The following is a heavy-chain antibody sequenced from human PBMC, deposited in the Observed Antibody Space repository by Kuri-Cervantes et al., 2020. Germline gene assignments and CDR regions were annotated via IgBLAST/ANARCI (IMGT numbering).Heavy chain of an antibody. CDR2: ISYDGSNK. CDR3: ARDGEWDAFDI. CDR1: GFTFGDYA. J-gene: IGHJ3*02. Sequence: GGSLRLSCAASGFTFGDYAMHWVRQAPGKGLEWVAVISYDGSNKYYADSVKGRFTISRDNSKNTLYLQMNSLRAEDTAVYYCARDGEWDAFDIWGQGTMVTVSS. V-gene: IGHV3-30-3*01. D-gene: IGHD2-8*01.